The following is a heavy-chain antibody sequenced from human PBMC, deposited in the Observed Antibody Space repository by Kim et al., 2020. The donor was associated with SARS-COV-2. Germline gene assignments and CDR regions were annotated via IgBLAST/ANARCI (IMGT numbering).Heavy chain of an antibody. CDR2: MNPNSGNT. J-gene: IGHJ6*03. Sequence: ASVKVSCKASGYTFTSSDINWVRQATGQGLEWMGWMNPNSGNTGYAQKFQGRVTMTRNTSISTAYMELSSLRSEDTAVYYCARGVRAAAGPLYYYYYMDVGRKGNRDSVSS. V-gene: IGHV1-8*01. CDR1: GYTFTSSD. CDR3: ARGVRAAAGPLYYYYYMDV. D-gene: IGHD6-13*01.